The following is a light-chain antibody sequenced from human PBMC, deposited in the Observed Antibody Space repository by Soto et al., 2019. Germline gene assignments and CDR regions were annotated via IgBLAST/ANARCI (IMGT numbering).Light chain of an antibody. CDR1: QSINIY. CDR2: GAS. CDR3: QQSYSTPHT. J-gene: IGKJ2*01. V-gene: IGKV1-39*01. Sequence: DIQMTQSTSSLSAAAGDRVTITCRASQSINIYLNWYQQKPGKAPKLVIYGASNLQRGVPSRFSGSGSETDFSLIISSLQPEDFATYYCQQSYSTPHTFGRGTRLEIK.